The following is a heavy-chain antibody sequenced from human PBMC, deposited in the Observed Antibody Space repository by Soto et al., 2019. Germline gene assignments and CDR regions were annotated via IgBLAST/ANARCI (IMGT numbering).Heavy chain of an antibody. V-gene: IGHV1-69*02. CDR2: IIPILGIA. D-gene: IGHD4-4*01. Sequence: VQLVQSGAEVKKPGSSVKVSCKASGGTFSSYTISWVRQAPGQGLEWMGRIIPILGIANYAQKFQGRVTITADKSTSTAYMELSSLRSEDTAVYYCARGYSNFYYYYYMDVWGKGTTVTVSS. CDR1: GGTFSSYT. J-gene: IGHJ6*03. CDR3: ARGYSNFYYYYYMDV.